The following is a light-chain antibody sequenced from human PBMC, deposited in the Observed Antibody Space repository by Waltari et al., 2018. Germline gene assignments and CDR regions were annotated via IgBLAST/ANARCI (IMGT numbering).Light chain of an antibody. Sequence: QSALTQPASVSGSPGQSITISCTGTRSDIGDYNYVSWYQQHPGKAPKLIIFDVTNRPSGVSDRFSGSKYGNTASLTISALQAEDEGDYYCSSYRSTISVVFGGGTKVTVL. CDR2: DVT. CDR1: RSDIGDYNY. V-gene: IGLV2-14*03. J-gene: IGLJ2*01. CDR3: SSYRSTISVV.